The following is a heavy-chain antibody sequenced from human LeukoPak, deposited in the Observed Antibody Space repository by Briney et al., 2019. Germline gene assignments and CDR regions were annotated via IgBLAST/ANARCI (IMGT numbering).Heavy chain of an antibody. CDR3: AKWVRTGISHFDY. Sequence: TGGSLRLSCAASGFTFSSYAMSWVRQAPGKGLEWVSAISGSGGSTYYTDSVKGRFTISRDNSKNTLYLQMNSLRAEDTAVYYCAKWVRTGISHFDYWGQGTLVTVSS. V-gene: IGHV3-23*01. D-gene: IGHD2-15*01. J-gene: IGHJ4*02. CDR1: GFTFSSYA. CDR2: ISGSGGST.